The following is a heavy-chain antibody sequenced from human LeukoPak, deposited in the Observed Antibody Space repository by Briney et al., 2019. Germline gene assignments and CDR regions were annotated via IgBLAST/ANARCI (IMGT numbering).Heavy chain of an antibody. Sequence: SETLSLTCAVYGGSFSGYYWSWIRHPPGKGLEWIGEINHSGSTNYNPSLKSRVTISVDTSKNQFSLKLSSVTAADTAVYYCARVRGATGYWGQGTLVTVSS. CDR3: ARVRGATGY. CDR1: GGSFSGYY. V-gene: IGHV4-34*01. J-gene: IGHJ4*02. CDR2: INHSGST. D-gene: IGHD1-26*01.